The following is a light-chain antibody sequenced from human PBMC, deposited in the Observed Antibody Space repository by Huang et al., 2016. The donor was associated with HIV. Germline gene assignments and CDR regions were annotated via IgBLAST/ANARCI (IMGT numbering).Light chain of an antibody. V-gene: IGKV3-15*01. CDR3: NQYNNWPPTWT. CDR2: DAS. Sequence: EIVMTQSPATLSVSPGERATLSCRASQSVITNLAWFQQSPGRAPRLLIDDASIRPFAVPARCSGSGAGTEFTLTISGLQYEDVAVYYCNQYNNWPPTWTFGQGTKVEVK. CDR1: QSVITN. J-gene: IGKJ1*01.